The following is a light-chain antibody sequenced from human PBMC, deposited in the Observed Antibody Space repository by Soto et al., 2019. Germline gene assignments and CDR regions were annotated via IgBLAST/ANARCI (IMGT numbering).Light chain of an antibody. J-gene: IGLJ3*02. CDR1: TSDVRPYNL. V-gene: IGLV2-23*01. Sequence: QSVLTQPASVSGSPGQSITISCTGITSDVRPYNLVSWYQQHPAKAPKLMIFEGSKRPSGVSSRFSASESGNTASLTISDLQAYDEADYSCCSYEGSGTMFGGGTKLTVL. CDR3: CSYEGSGTM. CDR2: EGS.